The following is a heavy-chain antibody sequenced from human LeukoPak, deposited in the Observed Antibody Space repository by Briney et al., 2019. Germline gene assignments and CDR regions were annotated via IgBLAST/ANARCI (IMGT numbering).Heavy chain of an antibody. CDR1: GGTFSSYA. CDR3: ARVSLQPSYYYYYMDV. Sequence: SVKVSCKASGGTFSSYAISWVRQAPGQGLEWMGRIIPILGIANYAQKFQGRVTITTDESTSTAYMELSSLRSEDTAVYYCARVSLQPSYYYYYMDVWGKGTTVTVSS. J-gene: IGHJ6*03. CDR2: IIPILGIA. D-gene: IGHD4-11*01. V-gene: IGHV1-69*04.